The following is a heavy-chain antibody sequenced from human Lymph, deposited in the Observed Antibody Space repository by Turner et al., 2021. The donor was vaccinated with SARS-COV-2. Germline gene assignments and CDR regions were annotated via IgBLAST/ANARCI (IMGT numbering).Heavy chain of an antibody. J-gene: IGHJ4*02. CDR1: GGTFSNYT. CDR3: TRGETIAAHYDY. D-gene: IGHD6-6*01. Sequence: QVQLVQSGAEVKKPGSSVKVSCKASGGTFSNYTISWVRQAPGQGLEWMGGIIPIFGTANYAQKFQGRVTITAVESTSTAYMELSSLRSEDTAVYYCTRGETIAAHYDYWGQGTLVTVSS. CDR2: IIPIFGTA. V-gene: IGHV1-69*01.